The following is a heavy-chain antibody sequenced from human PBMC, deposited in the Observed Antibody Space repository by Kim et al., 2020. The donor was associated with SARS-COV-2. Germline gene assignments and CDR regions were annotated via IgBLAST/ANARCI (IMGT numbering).Heavy chain of an antibody. Sequence: RGSLRLSCAVSGLILSDNYMSWVRQAPGKGLEWVSIIYNVGTTYYADSVKGRFTISRDNSKNTLYLQMNSLRAEDTAVYYCARDRAPVTGWYFDFWGPGTVVTVSS. V-gene: IGHV3-53*01. CDR2: IYNVGTT. J-gene: IGHJ3*01. CDR1: GLILSDNY. D-gene: IGHD6-19*01. CDR3: ARDRAPVTGWYFDF.